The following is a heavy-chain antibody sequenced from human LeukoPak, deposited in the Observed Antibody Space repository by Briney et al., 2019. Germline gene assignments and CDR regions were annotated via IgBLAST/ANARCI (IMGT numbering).Heavy chain of an antibody. CDR1: GYTFTSYG. V-gene: IGHV1-18*01. Sequence: ASVKVSCKASGYTFTSYGISWVRQAPGQGLEWMGWISAYNGNTNYAQKLQGRVTMTTDTSTSTAYMELRSLRSDDTAVYYCAREAPMVRGVITTNCNWFDPWGQGTLVTVSS. J-gene: IGHJ5*02. D-gene: IGHD3-10*01. CDR3: AREAPMVRGVITTNCNWFDP. CDR2: ISAYNGNT.